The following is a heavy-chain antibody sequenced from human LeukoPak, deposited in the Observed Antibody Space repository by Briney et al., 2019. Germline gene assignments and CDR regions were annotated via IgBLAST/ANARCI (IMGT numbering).Heavy chain of an antibody. CDR2: IYPGDSDT. V-gene: IGHV5-51*01. Sequence: EALKSCCKRSGYSFTSYWIGWVRQMPGKGLEWMGTIYPGDSDTRYSPSFQGQVNISADKSISTAYLQWSSLKASDTAMYYCARRGYSYVGAFDIWGQGTMVTVSS. J-gene: IGHJ3*02. CDR3: ARRGYSYVGAFDI. D-gene: IGHD5-18*01. CDR1: GYSFTSYW.